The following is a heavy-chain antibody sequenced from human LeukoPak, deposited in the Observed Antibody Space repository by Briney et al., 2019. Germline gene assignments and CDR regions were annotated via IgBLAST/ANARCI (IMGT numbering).Heavy chain of an antibody. D-gene: IGHD1-26*01. CDR3: ARDGIVGATQHPGY. CDR2: IWYDGSNK. CDR1: GLTFSSYG. V-gene: IGHV3-33*01. Sequence: PGGSLRLSCAASGLTFSSYGMHWVRQAPGKGLEWVAVIWYDGSNKYYADSVKGRFTISRDNSKNTLYLQMNSLRAEDTAVYYCARDGIVGATQHPGYWGQGTLVTVSS. J-gene: IGHJ4*02.